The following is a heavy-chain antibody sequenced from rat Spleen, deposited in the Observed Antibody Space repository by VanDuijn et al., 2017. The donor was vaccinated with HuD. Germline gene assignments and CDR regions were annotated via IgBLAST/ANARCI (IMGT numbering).Heavy chain of an antibody. CDR1: GFSLTSYT. Sequence: QVQLKESGPGLVQPSQTLSLTCTVSGFSLTSYTVSWVRQPPGKGLEWMGVMWNGGNTAYNSPLKSRLSISRDTSKSQVFLKMNSLQTEDTAIYYCSRDQLGAGFDYWGQGVMVTVSS. V-gene: IGHV2-15*01. D-gene: IGHD5-1*01. CDR2: MWNGGNT. CDR3: SRDQLGAGFDY. J-gene: IGHJ2*01.